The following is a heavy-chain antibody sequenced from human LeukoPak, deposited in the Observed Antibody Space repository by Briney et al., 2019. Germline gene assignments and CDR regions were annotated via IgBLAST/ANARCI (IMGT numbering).Heavy chain of an antibody. CDR1: GFMFSSHD. Sequence: PGGSLRLSCAASGFMFSSHDMHWVRQAPGKGLEWVAVIWYDGSNKYYADSVKGRFTISRDNSKNTLYLQMNSLRAEDTAVYYCARDGSDTYYYGSGSYREHHGILYYFDYWGQGTLVTVSS. D-gene: IGHD3-10*01. V-gene: IGHV3-33*08. J-gene: IGHJ4*02. CDR2: IWYDGSNK. CDR3: ARDGSDTYYYGSGSYREHHGILYYFDY.